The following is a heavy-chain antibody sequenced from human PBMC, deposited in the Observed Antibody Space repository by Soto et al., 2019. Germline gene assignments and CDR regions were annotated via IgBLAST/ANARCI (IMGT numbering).Heavy chain of an antibody. CDR3: AREPYSSGWYEFDY. CDR1: GYTFTSYA. CDR2: INAGNGNT. D-gene: IGHD6-19*01. Sequence: ASVKVSCKAPGYTFTSYAMHWVRQAPGQRLEWMGWINAGNGNTKYSQKFQGRVTITRDTSASTAYMELSSLRSEDTAVYYCAREPYSSGWYEFDYWGQGTLVTVSS. J-gene: IGHJ4*02. V-gene: IGHV1-3*01.